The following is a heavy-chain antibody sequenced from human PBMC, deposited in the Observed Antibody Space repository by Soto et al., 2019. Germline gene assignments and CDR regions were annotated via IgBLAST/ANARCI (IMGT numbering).Heavy chain of an antibody. CDR1: GFTFSSYS. D-gene: IGHD4-17*01. CDR3: ARDVRRDLRPRIDY. V-gene: IGHV3-48*02. Sequence: EVQLVESGGGLVQPGGSLRLSCVASGFTFSSYSMIWVRQAPGKGLAWVSYINNSGGTIYYADSVKGRFTISRDNAKTSLYLQMISLRDEDTAVYYCARDVRRDLRPRIDYWGQGTQVTVSS. CDR2: INNSGGTI. J-gene: IGHJ4*02.